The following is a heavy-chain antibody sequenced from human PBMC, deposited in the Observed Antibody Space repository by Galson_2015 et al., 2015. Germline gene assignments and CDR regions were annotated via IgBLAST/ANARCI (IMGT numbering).Heavy chain of an antibody. V-gene: IGHV3-30-3*01. CDR2: ISYDGSKK. J-gene: IGHJ4*02. CDR3: ARDPQDNSGWSCYFDY. CDR1: GFTFSAYA. D-gene: IGHD6-19*01. Sequence: SLRLSCAASGFTFSAYAMHWVRQAPGKGLEWVAVISYDGSKKYYADSVKDRFTISRDNSKNTLYLQMNSLRAEDTAVYYCARDPQDNSGWSCYFDYWGQGTLVTVSS.